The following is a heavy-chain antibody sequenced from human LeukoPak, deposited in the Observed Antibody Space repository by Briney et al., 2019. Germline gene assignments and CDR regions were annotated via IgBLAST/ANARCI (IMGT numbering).Heavy chain of an antibody. Sequence: SETLSLTCTVPRGSISSYYWSWIRQPAGKGLEWIGRIYTSGSTNYNPSLKSRVTMPVDTSKNQFSLKLSSVTAADTAVYYCSRDCSSTSWARGNWFDPWGQGTLVSVSS. CDR3: SRDCSSTSWARGNWFDP. CDR2: IYTSGST. CDR1: RGSISSYY. J-gene: IGHJ5*02. D-gene: IGHD2-2*01. V-gene: IGHV4-4*07.